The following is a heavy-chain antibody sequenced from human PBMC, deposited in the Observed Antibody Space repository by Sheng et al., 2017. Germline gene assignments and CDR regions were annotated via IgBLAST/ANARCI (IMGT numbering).Heavy chain of an antibody. CDR2: IYHSGST. D-gene: IGHD2-2*01. CDR3: ARAHCSSTSCYDPYYYMDV. V-gene: IGHV4-38-2*01. Sequence: QVQLQESGPGLVKPSETLSLTCAVSGYSISSGYYWGWIRQPPGKGLEWIGSIYHSGSTYYNPSLKSRVTISVDTSKNQFSLKLSSVTAADTAVYYCARAHCSSTSCYDPYYYMDVWGKGTTV. CDR1: GYSISSGYY. J-gene: IGHJ6*03.